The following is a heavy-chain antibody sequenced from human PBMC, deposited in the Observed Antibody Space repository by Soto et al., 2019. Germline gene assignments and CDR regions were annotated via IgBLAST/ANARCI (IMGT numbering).Heavy chain of an antibody. V-gene: IGHV4-34*01. D-gene: IGHD2-2*01. J-gene: IGHJ4*02. CDR1: DGSLNGYF. CDR2: INPSGST. CDR3: ARRGRYCSSRTSCYFYFDS. Sequence: PSETLSLTCGVNDGSLNGYFWSWIRQSPGKGLEWIGEINPSGSTSHNPSLKSRVTLSIDTSKNQFSLRLSSVTAADSAIYYCARRGRYCSSRTSCYFYFDSWVQGTLVTVSS.